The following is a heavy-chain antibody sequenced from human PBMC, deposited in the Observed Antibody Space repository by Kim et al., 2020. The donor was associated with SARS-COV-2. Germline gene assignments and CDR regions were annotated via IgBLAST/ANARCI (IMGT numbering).Heavy chain of an antibody. CDR1: GAGFSVYG. V-gene: IGHV3-33*05. CDR2: ISSDGRER. J-gene: IGHJ4*02. Sequence: GGSLRLSCSASGAGFSVYGMHWVRQASGKGLEWVAVISSDGRERDYADSVKCRFTISRDNSKNTLYLQMNRLRTDDTAVYYCARGPDDIVVIVTAPFESLGQGTVVTVAS. CDR3: ARGPDDIVVIVTAPFES. D-gene: IGHD2-2*01.